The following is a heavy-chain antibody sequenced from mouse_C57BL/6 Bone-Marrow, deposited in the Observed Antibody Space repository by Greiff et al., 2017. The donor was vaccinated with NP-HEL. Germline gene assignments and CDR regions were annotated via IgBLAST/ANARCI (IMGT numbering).Heavy chain of an antibody. Sequence: VQLQQSGPVLVKPGASVKMSCKASGYTFTDYYMNWVKQSHGKSLEWIGVINPYNGGTSYNQKFKGKATLTVDKSSSTAYMELNSLTSEDSAVYYCAFYYGSSSYYFDYWGQGTTLTVSS. J-gene: IGHJ2*01. CDR1: GYTFTDYY. D-gene: IGHD1-1*01. V-gene: IGHV1-19*01. CDR2: INPYNGGT. CDR3: AFYYGSSSYYFDY.